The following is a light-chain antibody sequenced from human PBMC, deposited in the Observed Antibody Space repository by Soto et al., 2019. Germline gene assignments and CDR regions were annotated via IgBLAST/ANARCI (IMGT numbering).Light chain of an antibody. Sequence: VLSQTPLSLSVTPGQPASISCRSNQSLLHTDGKDHLYWFLQKPGQPPQPLIYEVSNRFSGVTERFSGSGSGTDFTLKISRLEAEDVGVYYCMQSTYLPLTFGGGTKVEIK. V-gene: IGKV2D-29*01. CDR2: EVS. J-gene: IGKJ4*01. CDR3: MQSTYLPLT. CDR1: QSLLHTDGKDH.